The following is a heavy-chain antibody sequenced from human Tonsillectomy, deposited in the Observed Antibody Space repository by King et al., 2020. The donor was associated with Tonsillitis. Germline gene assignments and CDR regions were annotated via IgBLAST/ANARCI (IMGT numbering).Heavy chain of an antibody. V-gene: IGHV3-11*01. D-gene: IGHD3-22*01. Sequence: VQLVESGGGLVKPGGSLRLSCAASGFTFSDYYMSWIRQAPGKGLEGVSYISSSGTTIYYADSVKGRFTISRDNARNSLYLLMNSLRADDTAVYYCARTISGYYYAEYFRHWGQGTLVTVSS. CDR3: ARTISGYYYAEYFRH. J-gene: IGHJ1*01. CDR2: ISSSGTTI. CDR1: GFTFSDYY.